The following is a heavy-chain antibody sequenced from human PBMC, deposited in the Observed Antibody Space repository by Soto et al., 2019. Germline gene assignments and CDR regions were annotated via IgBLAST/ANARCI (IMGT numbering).Heavy chain of an antibody. V-gene: IGHV1-69*13. CDR3: ARDGNIVVVPAALARPYGMDV. J-gene: IGHJ6*02. CDR2: IIPIFGPT. Sequence: ASVKVSCKASGGTFSSYAITWVRQAPGQGLEWMGGIIPIFGPTNYAQRFQGRLTITADESTSTAYMVLSSLRSDDTAVYYCARDGNIVVVPAALARPYGMDVWGQGTKVTVYS. D-gene: IGHD2-2*01. CDR1: GGTFSSYA.